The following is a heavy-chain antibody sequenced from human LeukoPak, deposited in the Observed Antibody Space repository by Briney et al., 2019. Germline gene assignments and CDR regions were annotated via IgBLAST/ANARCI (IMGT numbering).Heavy chain of an antibody. V-gene: IGHV1-46*01. CDR1: GYTFTSYY. CDR2: INPSGGST. D-gene: IGHD6-19*01. J-gene: IGHJ4*02. CDR3: AGLGIAVAGTGDFDY. Sequence: GASVKVSCKASGYTFTSYYMHWVRQAPGQRLEWTGIINPSGGSTSYAQKFQGRVTMTRDMSTSTVYMELSSLRSEDTAVYYCAGLGIAVAGTGDFDYWGQGTLVTVSS.